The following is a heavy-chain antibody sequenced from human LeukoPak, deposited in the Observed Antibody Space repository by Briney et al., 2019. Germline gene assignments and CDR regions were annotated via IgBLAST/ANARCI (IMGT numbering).Heavy chain of an antibody. CDR3: AKLIAAAGKRSSFDY. V-gene: IGHV3-23*01. CDR2: ISGSGGST. CDR1: GFTFSSYA. D-gene: IGHD6-13*01. Sequence: GGSLRLSCAASGFTFSSYAMSWVRQAPGKGLEWVSAISGSGGSTYYADSVKGRFTISRDNSKNTLYLQMNSLRAEDTAVYYCAKLIAAAGKRSSFDYWGQGTLVTVSS. J-gene: IGHJ4*02.